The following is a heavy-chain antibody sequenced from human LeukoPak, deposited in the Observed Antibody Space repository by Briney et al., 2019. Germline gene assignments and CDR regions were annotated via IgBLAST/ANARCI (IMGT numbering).Heavy chain of an antibody. D-gene: IGHD3/OR15-3a*01. CDR1: GYSINSGYY. CDR3: ARQTGSGLFILP. J-gene: IGHJ4*02. V-gene: IGHV4-38-2*02. CDR2: IYHNGRT. Sequence: SETLSLTCTVSGYSINSGYYWGWIRQPPGKGLEWIGTIYHNGRTYSNPSLKNRVTISVDTSKNQFSLKLSSVTAADTAVYYCARQTGSGLFILPGGQGTLVTVSS.